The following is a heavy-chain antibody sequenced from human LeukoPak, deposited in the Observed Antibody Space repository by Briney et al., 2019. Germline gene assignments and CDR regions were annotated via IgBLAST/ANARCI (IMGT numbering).Heavy chain of an antibody. CDR1: GYTFTSYY. D-gene: IGHD2-21*02. V-gene: IGHV1-46*01. CDR2: INPSGGST. Sequence: ASVKVSCKASGYTFTSYYMHWVRQAPGQGLEWMGIINPSGGSTSYAQKIQGRVTMTRDTSTSTVYMELSSLRSEDTAVYYCARAGGPAYCGGDCYSGDYYYYGMDVWGQGTTVTVSS. J-gene: IGHJ6*02. CDR3: ARAGGPAYCGGDCYSGDYYYYGMDV.